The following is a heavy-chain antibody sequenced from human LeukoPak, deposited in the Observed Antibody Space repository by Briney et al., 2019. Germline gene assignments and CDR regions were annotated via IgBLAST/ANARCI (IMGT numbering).Heavy chain of an antibody. CDR1: GRTFSSYA. D-gene: IGHD2-2*03. J-gene: IGHJ3*02. CDR3: ARSGYCSSTSCLDAFDI. CDR2: IIPIFGIA. V-gene: IGHV1-69*04. Sequence: SVKVSCKASGRTFSSYAISWVRQAPGQGLEWMGRIIPIFGIANYAQKFQGRVTITADKSTSTAYMELSSLRSEDTAVYYCARSGYCSSTSCLDAFDIWGQGTMVTVSS.